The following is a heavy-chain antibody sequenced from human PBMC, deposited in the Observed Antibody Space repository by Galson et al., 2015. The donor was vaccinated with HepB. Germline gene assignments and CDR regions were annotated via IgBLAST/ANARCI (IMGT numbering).Heavy chain of an antibody. D-gene: IGHD2-21*02. Sequence: LRLSCAASGFTFRSYGMHWVRQAPGEGLEWVAIIWFDGSIKYYADSVEGRFTISRDNSKSTLYLQMNSLRADDTGVYYCVKDPQTERDYGLDVWGHGTTVTVSS. CDR1: GFTFRSYG. CDR2: IWFDGSIK. CDR3: VKDPQTERDYGLDV. V-gene: IGHV3-33*06. J-gene: IGHJ6*02.